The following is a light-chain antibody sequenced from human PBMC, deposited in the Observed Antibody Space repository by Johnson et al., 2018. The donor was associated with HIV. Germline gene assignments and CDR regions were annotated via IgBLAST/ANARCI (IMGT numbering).Light chain of an antibody. CDR1: NSNIGNIY. V-gene: IGLV1-51*02. Sequence: SVLTQPPSVSAAPGQKVTISCSGSNSNIGNIYVSWYQQLPGTAPKLLIYENNKRPSGIPDRFSGSKSGTSATLGITGLQTGDEADYYCGTWDSSLSAGRVFGTGTKVTVL. CDR3: GTWDSSLSAGRV. CDR2: ENN. J-gene: IGLJ1*01.